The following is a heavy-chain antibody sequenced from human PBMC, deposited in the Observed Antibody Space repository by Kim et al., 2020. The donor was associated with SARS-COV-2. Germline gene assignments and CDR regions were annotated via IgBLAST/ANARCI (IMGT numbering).Heavy chain of an antibody. V-gene: IGHV3-20*04. CDR2: INWNGGST. Sequence: GGSLRLSCAASGFTFGDYGMSWVRQAPGKGLEWGSGINWNGGSTGYADSVKGRLTISRDNAKNSLYLQRNSLRAEDTALYYCAGGRKQWLTYYYYYGMDVWGQGTTVTVSS. CDR3: AGGRKQWLTYYYYYGMDV. D-gene: IGHD6-19*01. CDR1: GFTFGDYG. J-gene: IGHJ6*02.